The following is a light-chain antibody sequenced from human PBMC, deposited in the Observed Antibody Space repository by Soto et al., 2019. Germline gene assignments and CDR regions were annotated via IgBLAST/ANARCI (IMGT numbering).Light chain of an antibody. V-gene: IGKV3-20*01. CDR1: QSVSRNY. Sequence: EIVLTQSPGTLSLSPGERATLSCRASQSVSRNYLAWYQQKPGQAPRLLIYGASSRATGIPDKFSGGGSGTDFTLTISRLEPEDFVVYYCQQYDSSPLTFGQGTKVEIK. J-gene: IGKJ1*01. CDR3: QQYDSSPLT. CDR2: GAS.